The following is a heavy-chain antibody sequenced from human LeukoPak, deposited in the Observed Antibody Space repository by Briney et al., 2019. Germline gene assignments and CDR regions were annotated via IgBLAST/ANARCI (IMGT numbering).Heavy chain of an antibody. CDR1: GFTFSSYS. Sequence: PGGSLRLSCAASGFTFSSYSMNWVRQAQGKGLEWVSYISSSSSTIYYADSVKGRFTISRDNAKNSLYLQMNSLRAEDTAVYYCARGLSDTAMVTAGGGAFDYWGQGTLVTVSS. V-gene: IGHV3-48*01. CDR2: ISSSSSTI. D-gene: IGHD5-18*01. CDR3: ARGLSDTAMVTAGGGAFDY. J-gene: IGHJ4*02.